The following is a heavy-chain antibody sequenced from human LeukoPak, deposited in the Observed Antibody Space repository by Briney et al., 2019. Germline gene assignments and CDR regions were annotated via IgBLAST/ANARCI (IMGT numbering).Heavy chain of an antibody. Sequence: GGSLRLSCAASGFTVSSSYMSWVRQAPGKGLEWVSVIYSGGSTYYADSVKGRFTISRDNSKNTLYLQMNSLRAEDTAVYYCARVGYCSGGSCSGSIDYWGQGTLVTVSS. CDR3: ARVGYCSGGSCSGSIDY. CDR2: IYSGGST. CDR1: GFTVSSSY. V-gene: IGHV3-66*01. J-gene: IGHJ4*02. D-gene: IGHD2-15*01.